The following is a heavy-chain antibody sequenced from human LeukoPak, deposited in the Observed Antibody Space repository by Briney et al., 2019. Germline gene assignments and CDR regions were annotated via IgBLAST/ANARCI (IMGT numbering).Heavy chain of an antibody. CDR1: GFTFSGHS. D-gene: IGHD1-26*01. J-gene: IGHJ4*02. CDR2: ITSTATHT. Sequence: GGSLRLSCAASGFTFSGHSMSWVRQAPGKGLEWVSSITSTATHTYYAGSVKGRFTISRDNTKNSLILQTSSLTVADTGIYYCARDGSPNSGYYAFFDTWGQGTLVTVSS. V-gene: IGHV3-21*01. CDR3: ARDGSPNSGYYAFFDT.